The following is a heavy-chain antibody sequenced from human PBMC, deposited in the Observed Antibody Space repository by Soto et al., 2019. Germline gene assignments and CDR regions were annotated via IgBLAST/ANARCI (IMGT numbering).Heavy chain of an antibody. Sequence: ASVKVSCKAPGYTFTSYGISWVRQAPGQGLEWMGWISAYNGNTNYAQKLQGRVTMTTDTSTSTAYMELRSLRSDDTAVYYCAGPDFYGSGSYYRRGYYYYGMDVWGQGTTVTVSS. CDR2: ISAYNGNT. CDR3: AGPDFYGSGSYYRRGYYYYGMDV. CDR1: GYTFTSYG. D-gene: IGHD3-10*01. V-gene: IGHV1-18*04. J-gene: IGHJ6*02.